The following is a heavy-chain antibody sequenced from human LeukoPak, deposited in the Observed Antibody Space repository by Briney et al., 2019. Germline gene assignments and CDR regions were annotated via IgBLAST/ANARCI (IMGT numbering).Heavy chain of an antibody. CDR3: AGYCSSVSCRNIDY. D-gene: IGHD2-2*01. CDR1: GFTFSSYW. Sequence: PGGSLRLSCAASGFTFSSYWMSWVRQAPGKGREWVANIKQDGSEKYYVDSVKGRFTISRDNAKNSLYLQMNSLRAEDTAVYYCAGYCSSVSCRNIDYWGQGTLVTVSS. J-gene: IGHJ4*02. CDR2: IKQDGSEK. V-gene: IGHV3-7*01.